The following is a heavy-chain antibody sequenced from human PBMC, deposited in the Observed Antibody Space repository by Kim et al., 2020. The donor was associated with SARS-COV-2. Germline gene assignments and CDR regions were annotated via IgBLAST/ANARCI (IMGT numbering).Heavy chain of an antibody. Sequence: SVKVSCKASGGTFSSYAISWVRQAPGQGLEWMGGIIPIFGTANYAQKFQGRVTITADESTSTAYMELSSLRSEDTAVYYCARDCSSTSCYPRNGGMDVWGQGTTVTVSS. J-gene: IGHJ6*02. D-gene: IGHD2-2*01. CDR2: IIPIFGTA. V-gene: IGHV1-69*13. CDR1: GGTFSSYA. CDR3: ARDCSSTSCYPRNGGMDV.